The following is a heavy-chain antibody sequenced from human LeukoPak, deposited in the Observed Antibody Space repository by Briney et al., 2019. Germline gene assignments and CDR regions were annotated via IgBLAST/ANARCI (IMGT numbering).Heavy chain of an antibody. J-gene: IGHJ4*02. CDR2: RYYGGNI. D-gene: IGHD1-26*01. CDR3: AKHRSGSYDGRDFDY. Sequence: PSETLSLTCIVSGDSFSSSTYYWAWLRQPPGKGLEWGGSRYYGGNIYYNPSLKSRVTISVYTSKNQFSLKLRSVAAADTAVYYSAKHRSGSYDGRDFDYWGQGTLVTVSS. CDR1: GDSFSSSTYY. V-gene: IGHV4-39*01.